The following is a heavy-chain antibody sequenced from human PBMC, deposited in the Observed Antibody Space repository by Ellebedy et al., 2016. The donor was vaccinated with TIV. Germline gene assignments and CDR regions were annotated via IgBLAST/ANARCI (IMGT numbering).Heavy chain of an antibody. V-gene: IGHV3-15*01. J-gene: IGHJ6*02. CDR3: TTPLAVAGTLYYYGMDV. D-gene: IGHD6-19*01. CDR1: GITFSNAW. CDR2: IKSKTDGGTT. Sequence: GGSLRLSXAASGITFSNAWMSWVRQAPGKGLEWVGRIKSKTDGGTTDYAAPVKGRFTISRDDSKNTLYLQMNSLKTEDTAVYYCTTPLAVAGTLYYYGMDVWGQGTTVTVSS.